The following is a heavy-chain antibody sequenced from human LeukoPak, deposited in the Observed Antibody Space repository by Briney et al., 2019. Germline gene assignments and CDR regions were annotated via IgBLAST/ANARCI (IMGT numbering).Heavy chain of an antibody. J-gene: IGHJ6*02. Sequence: SETLSLTCTVSGGSISSSSYYWGWIRQPPGKGLEWIGSIYYSGSTYYNPSLKSRVTISVDTSKNQFSLKLGSVTAADTAVYYCARQARQDLGDYYYYGMDVWGQGTTVTVSS. CDR1: GGSISSSSYY. CDR2: IYYSGST. D-gene: IGHD3-16*01. CDR3: ARQARQDLGDYYYYGMDV. V-gene: IGHV4-39*01.